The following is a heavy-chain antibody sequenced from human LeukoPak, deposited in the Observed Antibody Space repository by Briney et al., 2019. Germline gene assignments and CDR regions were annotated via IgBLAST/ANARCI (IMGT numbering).Heavy chain of an antibody. CDR2: VRNKPNGYTT. Sequence: GGSLRLSCAASGFSISDHYMDWVRQAPGKGLGWVGRVRNKPNGYTTDYGTSVKGRFTISRDDSKNSLYLQMNSLTGEDTTVYYCTRVRHGDYFDYWGQGALVSVSS. CDR3: TRVRHGDYFDY. CDR1: GFSISDHY. V-gene: IGHV3-72*01. D-gene: IGHD4-17*01. J-gene: IGHJ4*02.